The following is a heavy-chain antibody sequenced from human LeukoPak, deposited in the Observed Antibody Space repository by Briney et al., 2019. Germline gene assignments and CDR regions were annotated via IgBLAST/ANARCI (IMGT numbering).Heavy chain of an antibody. CDR3: AGRGYSYGYYFDY. CDR1: GFTFSSYG. V-gene: IGHV3-30*03. CDR2: ISYGGSNK. Sequence: GRSLRLSCAASGFTFSSYGMHWVRQAPGKGLEWVAVISYGGSNKYYADSVKGRFTISRDNSKNTLYLQMNSLRAEDTAVYYCAGRGYSYGYYFDYWGQGTLVTVSS. J-gene: IGHJ4*02. D-gene: IGHD5-18*01.